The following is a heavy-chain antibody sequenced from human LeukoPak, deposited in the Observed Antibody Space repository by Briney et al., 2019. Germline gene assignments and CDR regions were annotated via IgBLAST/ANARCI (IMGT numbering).Heavy chain of an antibody. J-gene: IGHJ4*02. CDR1: GGSISSYY. CDR2: IYYSGST. CDR3: ARTRAQRRGSGRGFDY. V-gene: IGHV4-59*01. D-gene: IGHD3-10*01. Sequence: PSETLSLTCTVAGGSISSYYWSSIRQPPGKGLEWIGYIYYSGSTNYNPSLKSRVTMSVDTSKNQFSLKLSSAAVYYSAVCYCARTRAQRRGSGRGFDYWGQGTLVTVSS.